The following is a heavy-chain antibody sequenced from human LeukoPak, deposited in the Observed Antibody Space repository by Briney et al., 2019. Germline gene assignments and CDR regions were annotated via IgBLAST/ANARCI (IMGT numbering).Heavy chain of an antibody. CDR2: IYYSGST. J-gene: IGHJ4*02. CDR1: GGSISSGGYY. D-gene: IGHD3-16*02. CDR3: ARFVWGSYRYGHY. V-gene: IGHV4-31*03. Sequence: SQTLSLTCTVSGGSISSGGYYWSWIRQHPGKGLEWIGYIYYSGSTYYNPSLKSRVTISVDTSKNQFSLKLSSVTAADTAVYYCARFVWGSYRYGHYWGQGTLVTVSS.